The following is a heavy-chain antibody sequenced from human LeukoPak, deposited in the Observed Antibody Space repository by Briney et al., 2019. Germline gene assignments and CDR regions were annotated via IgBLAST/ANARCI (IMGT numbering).Heavy chain of an antibody. Sequence: GGSLRLSCAASGFTFSSYSMNWVRQAPGKGLEWVSYISSSSSTIYYADSVKGRFTISRDNAKNSLYLQMNSLRAEDTAVYYCARNGVLIARGYYGSGSPINAFDIWGQGTMVTVSS. CDR3: ARNGVLIARGYYGSGSPINAFDI. CDR1: GFTFSSYS. D-gene: IGHD3-10*01. J-gene: IGHJ3*02. CDR2: ISSSSSTI. V-gene: IGHV3-48*04.